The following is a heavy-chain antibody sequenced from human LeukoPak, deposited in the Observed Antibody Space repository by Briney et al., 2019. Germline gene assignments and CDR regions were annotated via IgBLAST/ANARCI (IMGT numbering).Heavy chain of an antibody. V-gene: IGHV1-2*02. J-gene: IGHJ6*03. CDR2: INPNSGGT. Sequence: ASVKVSCKASGYTFTGYYMHWVRQAPGQGLEWMGWINPNSGGTNHAQKFQGRVTMTRDTSISTAYMELSRLRSDDTAVYYCARDRGYCSSTSCYTEYYYYYYMDVWGKGTTVTVSS. D-gene: IGHD2-2*02. CDR3: ARDRGYCSSTSCYTEYYYYYYMDV. CDR1: GYTFTGYY.